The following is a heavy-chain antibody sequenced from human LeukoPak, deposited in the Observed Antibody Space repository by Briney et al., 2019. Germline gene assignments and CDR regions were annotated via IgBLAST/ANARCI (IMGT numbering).Heavy chain of an antibody. CDR1: GGSISSSSYY. CDR3: ARPQGYQLLDFEY. J-gene: IGHJ4*02. V-gene: IGHV4-39*01. Sequence: SETLSLTCTVSGGSISSSSYYWGWIRQPPGKGLESIGSIYYSGSTYYNPSLKSRVTIFVDTSKNQFSLKLSSVTAADTAAYYCARPQGYQLLDFEYWGQGTLVTVSS. CDR2: IYYSGST. D-gene: IGHD2-2*01.